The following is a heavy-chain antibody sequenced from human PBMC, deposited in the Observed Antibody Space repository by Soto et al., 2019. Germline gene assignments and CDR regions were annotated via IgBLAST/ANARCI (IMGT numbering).Heavy chain of an antibody. CDR2: IIPTFGTA. CDR1: GGTFSSYA. CDR3: ARYDYAAGYYFDY. Sequence: SVKVSCKASGGTFSSYAISWVRQAPGQGLEWMGGIIPTFGTANYAQKFQGRVTITADESTSTAYMELSSLRSEDTAVYYCARYDYAAGYYFDYWGKGTLVPVSS. J-gene: IGHJ4*02. V-gene: IGHV1-69*13. D-gene: IGHD4-17*01.